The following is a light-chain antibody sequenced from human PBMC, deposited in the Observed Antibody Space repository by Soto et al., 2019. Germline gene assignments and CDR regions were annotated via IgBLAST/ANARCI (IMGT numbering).Light chain of an antibody. V-gene: IGKV1-39*01. CDR3: QQSDSTLALT. J-gene: IGKJ4*01. CDR2: GAS. Sequence: DIQMTQSPSSLSASVGDRVTITCRASQTISPYLNWYQQKPGKAPKLLIYGASTLQSGVPSRFSGSGSGADFTLTISSLQPEDFATYYRQQSDSTLALTFGGGTQGEIK. CDR1: QTISPY.